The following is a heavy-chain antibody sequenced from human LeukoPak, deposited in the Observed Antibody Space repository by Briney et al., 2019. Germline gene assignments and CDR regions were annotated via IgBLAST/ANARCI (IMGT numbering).Heavy chain of an antibody. CDR2: INPNRGGT. CDR1: GYTFTGYY. Sequence: ASVKVSCKASGYTFTGYYMHWVRQAPGQGLEWMGWINPNRGGTNYAQKFQGRVTMTRDTSINTAYMELSRLRSDDTAVYYCAILYYYDSSGYYEGFDYFDYWGQGTLVTVSS. V-gene: IGHV1-2*02. D-gene: IGHD3-22*01. CDR3: AILYYYDSSGYYEGFDYFDY. J-gene: IGHJ4*02.